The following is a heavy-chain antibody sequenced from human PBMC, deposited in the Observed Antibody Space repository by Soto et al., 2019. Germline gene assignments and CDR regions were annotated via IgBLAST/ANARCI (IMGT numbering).Heavy chain of an antibody. D-gene: IGHD1-20*01. J-gene: IGHJ3*02. CDR3: VRDQKEGWHNWHELVFDI. Sequence: QVQLVESGGGVVQPGRSLRLSCAASGFTFSHYGMHWVRQAPGKGLEWVAVIWYDGSDKYYADSVKGRFTISRDTSKNTLSLQMNSLRAEDTAVYYCVRDQKEGWHNWHELVFDIWGQGTMVTVSS. CDR2: IWYDGSDK. V-gene: IGHV3-33*01. CDR1: GFTFSHYG.